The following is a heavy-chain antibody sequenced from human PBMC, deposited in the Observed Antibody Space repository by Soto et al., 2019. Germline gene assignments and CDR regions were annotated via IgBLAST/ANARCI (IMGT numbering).Heavy chain of an antibody. CDR1: GGTFSSYA. Sequence: ASVKVSCKASGGTFSSYAISWVRQAPGQGLEWMGGIIPIFGTANYAQKFQGRVTITADESTSTAYMELSSLRSEDTAVYYCARWFGGENSYYYYYGMDVWGQGTTVTVSS. CDR2: IIPIFGTA. D-gene: IGHD3-10*01. CDR3: ARWFGGENSYYYYYGMDV. V-gene: IGHV1-69*13. J-gene: IGHJ6*02.